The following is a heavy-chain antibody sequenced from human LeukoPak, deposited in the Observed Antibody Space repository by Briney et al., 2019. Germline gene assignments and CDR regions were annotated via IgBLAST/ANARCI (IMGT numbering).Heavy chain of an antibody. D-gene: IGHD2-2*01. CDR2: INHSGST. Sequence: SETLSLTCGVYGGSFSGYYWSWIRQPPGKGLEWVGDINHSGSTYYNPSLKSRVTILVDPSKNQFSLRLSSMTAADTAVYYCARDRYCSSTSCNRYYYHGMDVWGQGTTVTVSS. CDR3: ARDRYCSSTSCNRYYYHGMDV. J-gene: IGHJ6*02. V-gene: IGHV4-34*01. CDR1: GGSFSGYY.